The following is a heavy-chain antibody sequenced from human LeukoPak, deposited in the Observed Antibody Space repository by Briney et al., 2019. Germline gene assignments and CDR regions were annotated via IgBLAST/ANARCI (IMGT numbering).Heavy chain of an antibody. Sequence: GGSLRLSCAASGFTVTSNYMTWVRQAPGKGLEWVSIIYSGGYTDYADSVKGRFTISRDNSKNTLYLQMNSLRAEDTAVYYCARDSGIDSWGQGTLVTVSS. CDR2: IYSGGYT. CDR3: ARDSGIDS. J-gene: IGHJ4*02. V-gene: IGHV3-66*01. CDR1: GFTVTSNY. D-gene: IGHD6-25*01.